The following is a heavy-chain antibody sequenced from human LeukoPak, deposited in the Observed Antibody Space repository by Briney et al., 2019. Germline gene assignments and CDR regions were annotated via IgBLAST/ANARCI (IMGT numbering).Heavy chain of an antibody. V-gene: IGHV5-10-1*01. CDR2: IEPSDSYT. J-gene: IGHJ4*02. CDR3: ARPLRVNYYGSGSYAPPNS. Sequence: GESLRISWKGSGYSFTSYWISWVRQMPGKGLEWMGRIEPSDSYTNYSPSFQGHVTISDDKSISTAFLHWSSLKASDTAIYYCARPLRVNYYGSGSYAPPNSWGQGTLVTVSS. D-gene: IGHD3-10*01. CDR1: GYSFTSYW.